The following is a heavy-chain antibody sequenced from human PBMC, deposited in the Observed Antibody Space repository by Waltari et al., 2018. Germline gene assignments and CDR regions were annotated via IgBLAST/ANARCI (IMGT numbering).Heavy chain of an antibody. CDR2: KTPYNGNT. Sequence: QMHLIQSAAEVKRTGSSVKVSCRASGYIFTFRYLPWVRQAPGQAREWMGWKTPYNGNTTYARTVQDRVTFTRAGSLTMYLELRSLRSEDTAVYYCARSPLDSSGTTFESWGQGTKITVSS. D-gene: IGHD1-1*01. J-gene: IGHJ4*02. CDR1: GYIFTFRY. CDR3: ARSPLDSSGTTFES. V-gene: IGHV1-45*02.